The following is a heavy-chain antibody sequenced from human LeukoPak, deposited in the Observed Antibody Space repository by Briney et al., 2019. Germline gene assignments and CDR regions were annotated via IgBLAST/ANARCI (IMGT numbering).Heavy chain of an antibody. V-gene: IGHV1-2*02. J-gene: IGHJ5*02. Sequence: ASVKVSCKASGYTFTGYYMHWVRQAPGQGLEWMGWINPNSGGTNYAQKFQGRVTMTRDTSISTAYMELSRLRSDDTAVYYCARAGTYSSSWYDRFDPWGQGTLVTVSS. CDR1: GYTFTGYY. CDR2: INPNSGGT. D-gene: IGHD6-13*01. CDR3: ARAGTYSSSWYDRFDP.